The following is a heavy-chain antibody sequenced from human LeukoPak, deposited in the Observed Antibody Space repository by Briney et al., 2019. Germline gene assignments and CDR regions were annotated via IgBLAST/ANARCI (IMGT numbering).Heavy chain of an antibody. D-gene: IGHD3-22*01. CDR2: IYSAGST. CDR3: ARGDSSGYYPDAFDI. CDR1: GFTVSSNY. V-gene: IGHV3-66*01. Sequence: GGSLRLSCAASGFTVSSNYMNWVCQAPGKGLEWVSVIYSAGSTYYADSVKGRFTISRDNSKNTLYLQMNSLRAEDTAVYYCARGDSSGYYPDAFDIWGPGTMVTVSS. J-gene: IGHJ3*02.